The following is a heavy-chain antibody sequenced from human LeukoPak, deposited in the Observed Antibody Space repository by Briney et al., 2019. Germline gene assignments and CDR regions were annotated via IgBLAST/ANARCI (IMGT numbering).Heavy chain of an antibody. J-gene: IGHJ5*02. V-gene: IGHV4-38-2*01. D-gene: IGHD1-26*01. Sequence: SETLTLTCAVSGYSISSGYYRGWLRPPPEKLQEWIWSIYHSGSTYYDPSFKGRVTISVDTSKNQFSLKLSSVTAADTAVYYCARLYLSGGIHESWFDRWSQGTLVTVYS. CDR2: IYHSGST. CDR3: ARLYLSGGIHESWFDR. CDR1: GYSISSGYY.